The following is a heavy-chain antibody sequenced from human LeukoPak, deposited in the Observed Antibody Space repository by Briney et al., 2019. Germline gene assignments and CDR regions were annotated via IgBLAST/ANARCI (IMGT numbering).Heavy chain of an antibody. CDR2: IRYDGSNK. CDR1: GFTFSSYG. J-gene: IGHJ4*02. Sequence: GGSLRLSCAASGFTFSSYGMHWVRQAPGKGLEWVAFIRYDGSNKYYADSVKGRFTISRDNSKNTLYLQMNSLRAEDTAVYYCAKDFYVVVVAATPSLPFDYWGQGTLVTVSS. V-gene: IGHV3-30*02. D-gene: IGHD2-15*01. CDR3: AKDFYVVVVAATPSLPFDY.